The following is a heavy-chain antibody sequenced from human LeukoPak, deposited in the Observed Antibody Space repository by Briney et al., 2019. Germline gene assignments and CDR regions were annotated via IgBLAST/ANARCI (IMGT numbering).Heavy chain of an antibody. V-gene: IGHV4-59*01. CDR1: GGSISSYY. CDR2: IYYSGST. CDR3: ARSSPRVGASYFDY. D-gene: IGHD1-26*01. Sequence: PSETLSLTCTVSGGSISSYYWSWIRQPPGKGLEWIGYIYYSGSTNYNPSLKSRVTISVDTSKNQFSLKLSSVTAADTAVYYCARSSPRVGASYFDYWGQGTLVTVSS. J-gene: IGHJ4*02.